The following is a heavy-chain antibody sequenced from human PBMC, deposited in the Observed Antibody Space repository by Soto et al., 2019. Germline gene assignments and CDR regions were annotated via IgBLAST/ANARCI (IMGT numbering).Heavy chain of an antibody. J-gene: IGHJ4*02. Sequence: ASVKVSCKASGYTFTSYGISWVRQAPGQGLEWMGWISAYNGNTNYAQKLQGRVTMTTDTSTSTAYMELRSLRSGDTAVYYCARVYDILTGYYTFDYWGQGTLVTVSS. V-gene: IGHV1-18*01. CDR3: ARVYDILTGYYTFDY. CDR1: GYTFTSYG. D-gene: IGHD3-9*01. CDR2: ISAYNGNT.